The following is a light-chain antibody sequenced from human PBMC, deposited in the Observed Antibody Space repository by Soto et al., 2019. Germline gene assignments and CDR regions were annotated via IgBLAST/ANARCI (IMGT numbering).Light chain of an antibody. Sequence: QSVLTQPASVSGSPGQSITISCTGTSSNVGSYNLVSWYQQHPGKAPKLMIYEGSKRPSGVSNRFSGSKSGNTASLTISGLQDQDEAHYYCCSYSSVSTYVFGTGTKVTVL. V-gene: IGLV2-14*02. CDR3: CSYSSVSTYV. J-gene: IGLJ1*01. CDR2: EGS. CDR1: SSNVGSYNL.